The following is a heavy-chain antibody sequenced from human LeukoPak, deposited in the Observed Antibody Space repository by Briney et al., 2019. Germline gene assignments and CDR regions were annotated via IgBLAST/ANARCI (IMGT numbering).Heavy chain of an antibody. J-gene: IGHJ4*02. CDR2: ISSSSSYI. CDR1: GFTFSSYS. Sequence: PGRSLRLSCAASGFTFSSYSMNWVRQAPGKGLEWVSSISSSSSYIYYADSVKGRFTISRDNAKNSLYLQMDSLRAEDTAVYYCARDLWFGELSFNPSDYWGQGTLVTVSS. V-gene: IGHV3-21*01. CDR3: ARDLWFGELSFNPSDY. D-gene: IGHD3-10*01.